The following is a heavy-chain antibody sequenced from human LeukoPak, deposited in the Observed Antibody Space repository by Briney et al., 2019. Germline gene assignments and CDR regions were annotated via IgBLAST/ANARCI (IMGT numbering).Heavy chain of an antibody. CDR2: IYYSGST. CDR1: GGSISSGSYF. Sequence: PSETLSLTCIVSGGSISSGSYFWAWVRQPPGKGLEWIGNIYYSGSTYYNPSLKSRVTMSVDMSKNQFSLKLSSVTAADTAVYYCARDPTPYYDSSAYDYWGQGTLVTVSS. V-gene: IGHV4-39*07. J-gene: IGHJ4*02. CDR3: ARDPTPYYDSSAYDY. D-gene: IGHD3-22*01.